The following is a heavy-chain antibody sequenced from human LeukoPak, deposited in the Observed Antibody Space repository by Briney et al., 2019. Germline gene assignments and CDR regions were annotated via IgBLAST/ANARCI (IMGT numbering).Heavy chain of an antibody. CDR3: ARGPGSHDYYYYYYMDV. V-gene: IGHV5-51*01. CDR1: GYSFTSYW. D-gene: IGHD3-10*01. CDR2: IYPGDSDT. Sequence: GESLKISCKGSGYSFTSYWIGWVRQMPGKGLEWMGSIYPGDSDTSYSPSFQGQVTISADKSISTAYLQWSSLKASDTAMYYCARGPGSHDYYYYYYMDVWGKGTTVTVSS. J-gene: IGHJ6*03.